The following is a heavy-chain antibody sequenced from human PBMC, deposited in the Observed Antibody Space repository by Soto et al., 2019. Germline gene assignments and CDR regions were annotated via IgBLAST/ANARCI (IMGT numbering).Heavy chain of an antibody. CDR1: GFTFSSYA. Sequence: PWLWLRLSCAACGFTFSSYAMTWVRQAPGTGLECVSCMRGIGGSTYYSDSVKGRFTISRDNSKNTLYVQMNSLRAEDTAVYYCANDSYSTRQFFYGLDVWGQGTRVTV. CDR2: MRGIGGST. CDR3: ANDSYSTRQFFYGLDV. V-gene: IGHV3-23*01. D-gene: IGHD5-18*01. J-gene: IGHJ6*02.